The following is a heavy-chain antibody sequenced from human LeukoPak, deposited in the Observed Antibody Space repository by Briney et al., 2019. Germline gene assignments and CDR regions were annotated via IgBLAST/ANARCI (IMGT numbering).Heavy chain of an antibody. Sequence: GGTLRLSCVASGFTFSSHGMSWVRQAPGKGLEWVSAISGSGGSTYYADSVKGRFTISRDNAKNSLYLQMNSRRAEDTAVYYCAKARRSGYSSGWYPPGDYWGQGTLVTVSS. CDR1: GFTFSSHG. J-gene: IGHJ4*02. CDR3: AKARRSGYSSGWYPPGDY. V-gene: IGHV3-23*01. CDR2: ISGSGGST. D-gene: IGHD6-19*01.